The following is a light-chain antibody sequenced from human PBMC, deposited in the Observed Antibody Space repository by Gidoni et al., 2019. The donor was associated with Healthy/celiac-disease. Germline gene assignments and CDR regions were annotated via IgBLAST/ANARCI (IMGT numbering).Light chain of an antibody. CDR1: QSVSSY. V-gene: IGKV3-11*01. CDR2: DAY. Sequence: EIVLTQSPATLSLSPWERATLSCRASQSVSSYLAWYQTKPGQAPRLLIYDAYNRATGIPARFSGSGSGTDFTLTISSLEPEDFAVYYCQQRSNWPLTFGGGTKVEIK. J-gene: IGKJ4*01. CDR3: QQRSNWPLT.